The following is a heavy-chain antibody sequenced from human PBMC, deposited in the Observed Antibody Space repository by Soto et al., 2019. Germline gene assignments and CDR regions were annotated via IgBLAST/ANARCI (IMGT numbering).Heavy chain of an antibody. J-gene: IGHJ4*02. CDR2: ITYDGSST. CDR3: ARAEWELRHYFDY. D-gene: IGHD1-26*01. V-gene: IGHV3-74*01. CDR1: GYTFTTYW. Sequence: GGSLRLSCAASGYTFTTYWIYWVRQAPGKGLVWVAAITYDGSSTTYADSVKGRFTISRDNAKNSLYLQMNSLRAEDTAVYYCARAEWELRHYFDYWGQGALVTVSS.